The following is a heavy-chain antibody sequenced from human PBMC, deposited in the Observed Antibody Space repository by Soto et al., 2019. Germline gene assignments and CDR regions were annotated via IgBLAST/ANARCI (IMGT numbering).Heavy chain of an antibody. CDR1: GDSITSSPYY. V-gene: IGHV4-39*01. D-gene: IGHD2-15*01. Sequence: PSETLSLTCTVSGDSITSSPYYWGWIRQPPGKGLEWIGTIHYSGSTHYNPSLNSRLTISADTSKNQFSLKLSSVTAADTAVYYCARHYCSGGSCYYYGVDVWGQGTTVTVSS. J-gene: IGHJ6*02. CDR2: IHYSGST. CDR3: ARHYCSGGSCYYYGVDV.